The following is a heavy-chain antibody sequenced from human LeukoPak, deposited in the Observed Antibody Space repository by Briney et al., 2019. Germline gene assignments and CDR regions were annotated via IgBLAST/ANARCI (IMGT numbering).Heavy chain of an antibody. CDR2: ITGSSSTI. Sequence: GGSLRLSCAASGFTFSTYSMNWVRQAPGKGLEWVSYITGSSSTIFYTDSVRGRFTISRDNAKNSLYLKMSSLRAEDTALYYCARDGGSPNGLDYWGQGTLVTVSS. J-gene: IGHJ4*02. CDR1: GFTFSTYS. V-gene: IGHV3-48*01. CDR3: ARDGGSPNGLDY. D-gene: IGHD2-15*01.